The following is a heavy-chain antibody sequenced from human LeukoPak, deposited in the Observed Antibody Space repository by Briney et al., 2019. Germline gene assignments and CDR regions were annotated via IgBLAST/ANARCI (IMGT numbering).Heavy chain of an antibody. V-gene: IGHV3-23*01. D-gene: IGHD3-10*02. CDR1: GFTFSSYA. J-gene: IGHJ4*02. Sequence: GGSLRLSCAASGFTFSSYAMSWVRQAPGKGLEWVSGISGSGDSTNFADSVKGRFTISRDNSKNTLYLQMNSLSTEDTAVYYCARRITMFGGYFDYWGQGTLVTVSS. CDR3: ARRITMFGGYFDY. CDR2: ISGSGDST.